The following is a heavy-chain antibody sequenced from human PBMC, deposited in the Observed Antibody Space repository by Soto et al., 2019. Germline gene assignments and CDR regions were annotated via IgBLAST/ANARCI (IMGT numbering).Heavy chain of an antibody. CDR3: AAGGYSGYDFDY. Sequence: ASVNVSCKSSGYTFTSYCISWVRQAPGQGLEWMGWISAYNGNTNYAQKLQGRVTMTTDTSTSTAYMELRSLRSDDTAVYYCAAGGYSGYDFDYWGQGTLVTVSS. J-gene: IGHJ4*02. V-gene: IGHV1-18*01. CDR2: ISAYNGNT. CDR1: GYTFTSYC. D-gene: IGHD5-12*01.